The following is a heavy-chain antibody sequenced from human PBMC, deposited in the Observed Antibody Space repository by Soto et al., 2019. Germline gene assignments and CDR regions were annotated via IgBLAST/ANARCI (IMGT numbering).Heavy chain of an antibody. D-gene: IGHD6-25*01. CDR2: MKPNTGNT. V-gene: IGHV1-8*01. CDR1: GYTFATYD. Sequence: QVQLVQSGAEVKKPGASVKVSCKASGYTFATYDFAWVRQATGQGLEWMGWMKPNTGNTGYAQAFRGRVTMTRNTSITTAYMELSSLRSEDTAVYFCARRKERSGPYYLDSWGQGTLVTVSS. J-gene: IGHJ4*02. CDR3: ARRKERSGPYYLDS.